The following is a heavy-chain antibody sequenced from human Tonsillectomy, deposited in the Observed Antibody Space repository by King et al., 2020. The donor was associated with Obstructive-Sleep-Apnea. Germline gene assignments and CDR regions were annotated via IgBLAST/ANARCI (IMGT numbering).Heavy chain of an antibody. CDR1: GFIFSSYA. D-gene: IGHD2-15*01. CDR3: ARDIVVAIASGAFYFYGMDV. J-gene: IGHJ6*02. CDR2: ISYDGSSK. Sequence: VQLVESGGGVVQPGTSLRLSCAASGFIFSSYAMHWVRQAPGKGLEWVAVISYDGSSKYYADSVNGRFTISRDNSRNTLYLQMNSLRAEDTTVYYCARDIVVAIASGAFYFYGMDVWGRGTMVTVSS. V-gene: IGHV3-30-3*01.